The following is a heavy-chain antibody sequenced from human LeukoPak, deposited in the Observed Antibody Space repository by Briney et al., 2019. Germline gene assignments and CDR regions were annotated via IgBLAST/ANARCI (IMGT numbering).Heavy chain of an antibody. D-gene: IGHD2-2*01. J-gene: IGHJ4*02. CDR2: IYYSGST. CDR1: GGSISGYK. V-gene: IGHV4-59*08. Sequence: SETLSLTCTVSGGSISGYKWSWIRQPPGKGLEWIGYIYYSGSTNYNPSLKSRVTISVDTSKNQFSLKLSSVTGADTAVYCWARYTSIWHYFDLWGQRTLVTVSS. CDR3: ARYTSIWHYFDL.